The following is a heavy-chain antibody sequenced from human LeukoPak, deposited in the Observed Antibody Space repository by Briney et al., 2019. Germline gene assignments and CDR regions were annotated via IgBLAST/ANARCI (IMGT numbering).Heavy chain of an antibody. Sequence: GASVKVSCKASGGTFSSYAINWVRQAPGQGLEWMGGIIPIFGTANYAQKFQDRVTITADESTSTAYMELSSLRSEDTAIYYCASRLYCSNTRCRNFPIAYWGQGTLVTVSS. V-gene: IGHV1-69*13. CDR1: GGTFSSYA. CDR2: IIPIFGTA. CDR3: ASRLYCSNTRCRNFPIAY. J-gene: IGHJ4*02. D-gene: IGHD2-2*01.